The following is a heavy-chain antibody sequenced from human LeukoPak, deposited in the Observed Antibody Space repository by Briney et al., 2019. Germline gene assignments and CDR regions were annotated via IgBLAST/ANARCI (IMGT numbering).Heavy chain of an antibody. CDR3: ARNHVVVTAIRFDP. Sequence: SETLSLTCSVSGDSGNTGSYYWSWIRQPPGKGLEWIGYIYYTGSTKYNPSLKSRVTILVDTAKNQFSLKLSSVTAADTAVYYCARNHVVVTAIRFDPWGQGTLVTVSS. CDR1: GDSGNTGSYY. J-gene: IGHJ5*02. V-gene: IGHV4-61*01. D-gene: IGHD2-21*02. CDR2: IYYTGST.